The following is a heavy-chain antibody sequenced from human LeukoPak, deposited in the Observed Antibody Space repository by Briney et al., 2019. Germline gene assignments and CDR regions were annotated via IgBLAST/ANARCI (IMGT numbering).Heavy chain of an antibody. CDR3: ARLYCSITSCYSGGYYYYYMDV. CDR2: MFYSGST. D-gene: IGHD2-2*02. CDR1: GGSISSGGYS. Sequence: PSQTLSLTCAVSGGSISSGGYSWSWIRQPPGKGLEWIGYMFYSGSTNYNPSLKSRVTISVDTSMNQFSLKLSSVTAADTAVYYCARLYCSITSCYSGGYYYYYMDVWGKGTTVTVSS. J-gene: IGHJ6*03. V-gene: IGHV4-30-4*07.